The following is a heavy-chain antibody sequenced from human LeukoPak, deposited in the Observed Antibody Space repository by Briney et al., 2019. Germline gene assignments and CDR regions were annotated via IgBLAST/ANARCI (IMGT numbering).Heavy chain of an antibody. CDR1: GGSVSSGTYY. V-gene: IGHV4-61*01. Sequence: SETLSLTCTVSGGSVSSGTYYWSWIRQPPGTRLEWIGYIYYSGSTNNNPSFKSRVAISVDTSKNQFSLKLSSVTAADTAVYYCATWGIAVAGTFDYWGQGTLVTVST. CDR2: IYYSGST. D-gene: IGHD6-19*01. CDR3: ATWGIAVAGTFDY. J-gene: IGHJ4*02.